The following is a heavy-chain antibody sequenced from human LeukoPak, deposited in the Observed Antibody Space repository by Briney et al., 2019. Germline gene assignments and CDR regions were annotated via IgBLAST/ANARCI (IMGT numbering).Heavy chain of an antibody. CDR1: GFTVSSNY. Sequence: GGSLRLSCAASGFTVSSNYMSWVRQAPGKGLEWVSVIYSGGSTYYADSVKGRFTISRDNSKNTLYLQMNSLRAEDTAVYYCARDGYSSSWYSFQHWGQGTLVTVSS. J-gene: IGHJ1*01. CDR2: IYSGGST. V-gene: IGHV3-53*01. CDR3: ARDGYSSSWYSFQH. D-gene: IGHD6-13*01.